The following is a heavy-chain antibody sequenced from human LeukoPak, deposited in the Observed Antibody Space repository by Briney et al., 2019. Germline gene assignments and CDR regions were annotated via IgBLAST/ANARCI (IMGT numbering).Heavy chain of an antibody. CDR3: ARSRDYFDP. CDR2: IYYSGST. J-gene: IGHJ5*02. D-gene: IGHD3-16*01. CDR1: GGSISSYY. Sequence: PSETLSLTCTVSGGSISSYYWSWIRQPPGKGLEWIGYIYYSGSTNYNPSLKSRVTISVDTSKNQFSLKLSSVTAADTAVYYCARSRDYFDPWGQGTLVTVST. V-gene: IGHV4-59*01.